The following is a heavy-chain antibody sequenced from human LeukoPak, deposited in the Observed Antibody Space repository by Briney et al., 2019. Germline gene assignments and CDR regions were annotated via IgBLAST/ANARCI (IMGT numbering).Heavy chain of an antibody. CDR1: GGSFSGYY. Sequence: SETLSLTCAVSGGSFSGYYWTWIRQPPVKGLEWIGEINHSGSANYNPSLKSRVTISLDTSKNQFSLKLSSVTAADTAVYYCARGQGTVTTHWGQGTLVTVSS. J-gene: IGHJ4*02. CDR2: INHSGSA. CDR3: ARGQGTVTTH. D-gene: IGHD4-17*01. V-gene: IGHV4-34*01.